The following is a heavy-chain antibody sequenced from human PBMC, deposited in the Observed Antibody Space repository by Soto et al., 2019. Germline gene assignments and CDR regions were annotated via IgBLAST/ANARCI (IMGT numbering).Heavy chain of an antibody. CDR1: GFSVSATS. Sequence: LRLSCVVSGFSVSATSIFWVRQATGKGLEWVSLMHRGGTTDNADSVKGRFTTSRDKSKNTLYLHMNGLRVEDTAVYYCARVNTTLVDHFDCWGQGTLVTVSS. V-gene: IGHV3-53*01. CDR3: ARVNTTLVDHFDC. J-gene: IGHJ4*02. D-gene: IGHD5-18*01. CDR2: MHRGGTT.